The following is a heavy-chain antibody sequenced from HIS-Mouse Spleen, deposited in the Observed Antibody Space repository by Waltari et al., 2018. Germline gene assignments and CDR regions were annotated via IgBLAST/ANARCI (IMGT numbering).Heavy chain of an antibody. V-gene: IGHV4-39*07. CDR3: AREIPYSSSWYDWYFDL. Sequence: QLQLQESGPGLVKPSETLSLTCTVSGGSISSSSYYWGWIRQPPGKGLEWIGSIYYSGSTYYNPSLKSGGTISVDTSKNQLSLKLSSVTAADTAVYYCAREIPYSSSWYDWYFDLWGRGTLVTVSS. CDR1: GGSISSSSYY. J-gene: IGHJ2*01. CDR2: IYYSGST. D-gene: IGHD6-13*01.